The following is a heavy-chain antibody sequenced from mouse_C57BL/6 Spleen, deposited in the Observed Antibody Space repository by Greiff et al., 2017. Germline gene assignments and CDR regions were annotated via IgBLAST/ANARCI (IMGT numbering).Heavy chain of an antibody. J-gene: IGHJ4*01. V-gene: IGHV1-64*01. CDR2: IHPNSGST. CDR1: GYTFTSYW. D-gene: IGHD2-5*01. CDR3: ARGSNYVLGYAMDY. Sequence: QVQLKQPGAELVKPGASVKLSCKASGYTFTSYWMHWVKQRPGQGLEWIGMIHPNSGSTNYNEKFKSKATLTVDKSSSTAYMQRSSLTSEDSAVYYCARGSNYVLGYAMDYWGQGTSVTVSS.